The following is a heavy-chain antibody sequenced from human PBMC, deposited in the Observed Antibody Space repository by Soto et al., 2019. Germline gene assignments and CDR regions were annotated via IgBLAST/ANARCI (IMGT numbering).Heavy chain of an antibody. D-gene: IGHD3-3*01. CDR3: AKGNDFWSGYHYFDY. V-gene: IGHV3-23*01. CDR1: GFTFSSYA. J-gene: IGHJ4*02. CDR2: ISGSGGST. Sequence: LRLSCAASGFTFSSYAMSWVRQAPGKGLEWVSAISGSGGSTYYADSVKGRFTISRDNSKNTLYLQMNSLRAEDTAVYYCAKGNDFWSGYHYFDYWGQGTLVTVSS.